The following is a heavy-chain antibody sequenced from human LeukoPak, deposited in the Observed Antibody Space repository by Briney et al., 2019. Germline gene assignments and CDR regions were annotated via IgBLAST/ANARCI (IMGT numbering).Heavy chain of an antibody. CDR3: ARESGGYSGSPYFDY. V-gene: IGHV1-2*02. Sequence: ASVKVSCKASGYTFTGYYMHWVRQAPGQGLEWMGWINPNSGGTNYAQKFQGRVTMTRDTSISTAYMELNRLRSDDTAVYYCARESGGYSGSPYFDYWGQGTLVTVSS. CDR1: GYTFTGYY. CDR2: INPNSGGT. D-gene: IGHD1-26*01. J-gene: IGHJ4*02.